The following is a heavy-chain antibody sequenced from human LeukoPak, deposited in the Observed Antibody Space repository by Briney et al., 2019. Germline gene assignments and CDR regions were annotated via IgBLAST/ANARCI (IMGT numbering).Heavy chain of an antibody. D-gene: IGHD4/OR15-4a*01. V-gene: IGHV4-4*02. CDR2: IYHSGST. CDR3: ARQGAVVLGAFDI. CDR1: GGSISSSNW. Sequence: SETLSLTCAVSGGSISSSNWWSWVRQPPGKGLEWIGEIYHSGSTNYNPSLESRVTISVDKSKNQFSLNLSSVTAADTAVYYCARQGAVVLGAFDIWGQGTMVTVSS. J-gene: IGHJ3*02.